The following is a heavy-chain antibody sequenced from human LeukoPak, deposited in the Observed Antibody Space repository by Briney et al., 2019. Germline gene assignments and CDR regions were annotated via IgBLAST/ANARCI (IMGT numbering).Heavy chain of an antibody. CDR2: ISSSSSYI. D-gene: IGHD5-12*01. CDR1: GFTFSSYS. J-gene: IGHJ4*02. V-gene: IGHV3-21*01. Sequence: GGSLRLSCAASGFTFSSYSMNWVRQAPGKGLEWVSSISSSSSYIYYADSVKGRFTISRDNAKNSPYLQMNSLRAEDTAVYYCAREFGREYSGYEAASYWGQGTLVTVSS. CDR3: AREFGREYSGYEAASY.